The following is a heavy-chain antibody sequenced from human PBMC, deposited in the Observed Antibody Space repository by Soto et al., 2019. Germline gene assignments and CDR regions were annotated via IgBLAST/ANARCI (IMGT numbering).Heavy chain of an antibody. CDR1: GGSFSGYY. CDR2: INHSGST. J-gene: IGHJ4*02. D-gene: IGHD3-22*01. Sequence: SETLSLTCAVYGGSFSGYYWSWIRQPPGKGLEWIGEINHSGSTNYNPSLKSRVTISVDTSKNQFSLKLSSVTAADTAVYYCARVHYYDSSGYYEGFDYWGQGTLVTVS. CDR3: ARVHYYDSSGYYEGFDY. V-gene: IGHV4-34*01.